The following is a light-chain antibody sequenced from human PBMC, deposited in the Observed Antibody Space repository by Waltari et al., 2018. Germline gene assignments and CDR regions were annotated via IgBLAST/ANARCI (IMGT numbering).Light chain of an antibody. V-gene: IGKV1-9*01. CDR3: QQVNTYSWT. CDR2: AAS. Sequence: DFHLTQSPSYLSASVGDRVTITCRASRGISSYLAWYQQKPGKAPKLLFYAASTLQSGVPLRFSGSGSGAEFTLTISSLQPEDFATYYCQQVNTYSWTFGQGTKVEIK. J-gene: IGKJ1*01. CDR1: RGISSY.